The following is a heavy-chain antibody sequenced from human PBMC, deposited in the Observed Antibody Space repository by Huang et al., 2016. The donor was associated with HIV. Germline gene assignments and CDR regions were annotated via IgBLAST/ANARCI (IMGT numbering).Heavy chain of an antibody. J-gene: IGHJ4*02. CDR1: GGSISSSSYY. CDR2: IYYSGKT. D-gene: IGHD2-15*01. Sequence: QLQLQESGPGLVKPSATLSLTCTVSGGSISSSSYYWGWIRQPPGKGLGWLGIIYYSGKTYYNPSLKSRVTISVDTAKNQFSLRLSSVTASDTAVYYCARHDIYCSDGSCSGFDYWGQGSLVTVSS. CDR3: ARHDIYCSDGSCSGFDY. V-gene: IGHV4-39*01.